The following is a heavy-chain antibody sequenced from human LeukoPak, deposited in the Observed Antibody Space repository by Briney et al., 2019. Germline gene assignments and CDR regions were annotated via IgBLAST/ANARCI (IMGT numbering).Heavy chain of an antibody. CDR2: IYYSGST. Sequence: SETLSFTCTVSGGSISSGGYYWSWIRQHPGKGLEWIGYIYYSGSTYYNPSLKSRVTISVDTSKNQFSLKLSSVTAADTAVYYCARDSVTGKDYWGQGTLVTVSS. CDR3: ARDSVTGKDY. CDR1: GGSISSGGYY. J-gene: IGHJ4*02. D-gene: IGHD1-1*01. V-gene: IGHV4-31*03.